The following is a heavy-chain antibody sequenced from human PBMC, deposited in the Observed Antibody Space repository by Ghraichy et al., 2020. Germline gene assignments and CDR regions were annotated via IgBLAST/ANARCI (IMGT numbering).Heavy chain of an antibody. D-gene: IGHD6-19*01. CDR1: GFTFSNAW. CDR3: TTDLPSYSSGWLGYPPNIDY. J-gene: IGHJ4*02. CDR2: IKSKTDGGTT. V-gene: IGHV3-15*07. Sequence: GGSLRLSCAASGFTFSNAWMNWVRQAPGKGLEWVGRIKSKTDGGTTDYAAPVKGRFTISRDDSKNTLYLQMNSLKTEDTAVYYCTTDLPSYSSGWLGYPPNIDYWGQGTLVTVSS.